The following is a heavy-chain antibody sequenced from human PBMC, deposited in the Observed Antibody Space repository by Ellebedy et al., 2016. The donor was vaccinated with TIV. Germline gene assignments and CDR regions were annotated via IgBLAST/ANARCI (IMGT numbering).Heavy chain of an antibody. D-gene: IGHD6-25*01. CDR3: TRRGCNDY. Sequence: GESLKISCAASGFTFSDYWMNWVRQTPAKGLEWVAILKPAGSEQWYVDSVKGRFTIARDNANNSLYLQMNSLRAEDTAVYYCTRRGCNDYWGQGTLVTVSS. CDR1: GFTFSDYW. V-gene: IGHV3-7*03. CDR2: LKPAGSEQ. J-gene: IGHJ4*02.